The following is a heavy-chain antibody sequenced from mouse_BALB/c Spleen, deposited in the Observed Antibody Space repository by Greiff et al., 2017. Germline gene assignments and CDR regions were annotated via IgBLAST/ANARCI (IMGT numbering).Heavy chain of an antibody. V-gene: IGHV1S137*01. J-gene: IGHJ1*01. CDR2: ISTYYGDA. D-gene: IGHD2-1*01. CDR3: ANGNYGGYWYFDV. Sequence: QVQLQQSGAELVRPGVSVKISCKGSGYTFTDYAMHWVKQSHAKSLEWIGVISTYYGDASYNQKFKGKATMTVDKSSSTAYMELARLTSEDSAIYYCANGNYGGYWYFDVWGAGTTVTVSS. CDR1: GYTFTDYA.